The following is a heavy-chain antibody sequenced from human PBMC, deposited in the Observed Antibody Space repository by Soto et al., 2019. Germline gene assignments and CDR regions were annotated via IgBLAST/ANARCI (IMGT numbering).Heavy chain of an antibody. CDR2: INPNSGGT. J-gene: IGHJ4*02. CDR3: AREPQVEMATTNPFDY. Sequence: ASVKVSCKASGYTFTGYYMHWVRQAPGQGLEWMGWINPNSGGTNYAQKFQGRVTMTRDTSISTAYMELSRLRSDDTAVYYCAREPQVEMATTNPFDYWGQGTLVTVS. D-gene: IGHD1-1*01. CDR1: GYTFTGYY. V-gene: IGHV1-2*02.